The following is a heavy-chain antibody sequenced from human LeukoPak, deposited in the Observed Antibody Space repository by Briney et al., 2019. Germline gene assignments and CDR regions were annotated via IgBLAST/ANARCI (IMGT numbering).Heavy chain of an antibody. D-gene: IGHD5-18*01. Sequence: PGGSLRLSCTASGFTFGDYAMSWFRQAPGKGGEWVGFIRSKAYGGTKEYAASVKGRFTISRDDSKSIAYLQMNSLKTEDTAVYYCTRGSRYSYGTAIFDYWGQGTLVTVSS. V-gene: IGHV3-49*03. CDR3: TRGSRYSYGTAIFDY. J-gene: IGHJ4*02. CDR2: IRSKAYGGTK. CDR1: GFTFGDYA.